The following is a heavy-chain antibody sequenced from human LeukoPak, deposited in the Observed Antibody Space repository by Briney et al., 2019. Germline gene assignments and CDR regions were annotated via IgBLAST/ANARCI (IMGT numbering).Heavy chain of an antibody. V-gene: IGHV1-3*01. J-gene: IGHJ4*02. CDR2: INAGNGNT. D-gene: IGHD2-2*02. Sequence: ASVKVSCKASEYTFTDYAINWVRQAPGQRLEWMGWINAGNGNTKYSQKFQGRVTITRDTSASTAYMELSSLRSEDTAVYYCARAREYCSSTSCHIKWYYFDYWGQGTLVTVSS. CDR3: ARAREYCSSTSCHIKWYYFDY. CDR1: EYTFTDYA.